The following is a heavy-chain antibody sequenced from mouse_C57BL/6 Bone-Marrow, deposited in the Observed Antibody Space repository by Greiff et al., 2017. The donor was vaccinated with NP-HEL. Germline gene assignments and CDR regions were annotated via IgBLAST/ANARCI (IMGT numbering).Heavy chain of an antibody. CDR1: GFSLSTFGMG. Sequence: QVTLKVCGPGILQPSQTLSLTCSFSGFSLSTFGMGVGWIRQPSGKGLEWLAHLWWDDDKYYNPALKSRLQISKDTSKNQVFLKIANLDTADTATYYCARIYYDDDRFDYWGQGTTLTVSS. CDR2: LWWDDDK. J-gene: IGHJ2*01. CDR3: ARIYYDDDRFDY. V-gene: IGHV8-8*01. D-gene: IGHD2-4*01.